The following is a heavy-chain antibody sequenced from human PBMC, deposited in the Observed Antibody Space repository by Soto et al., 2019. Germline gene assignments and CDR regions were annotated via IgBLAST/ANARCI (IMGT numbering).Heavy chain of an antibody. V-gene: IGHV3-23*01. CDR3: AKENYGDYYYYGMDV. J-gene: IGHJ6*02. CDR1: GFTFSSYA. D-gene: IGHD4-17*01. Sequence: GGSLRLSCAASGFTFSSYAMSWVRQAPGKGLEWVSAISGSGGSTYYADSVKGRFTISRDNSKNTLYLQMNSLRAEDTAVYYCAKENYGDYYYYGMDVWGQGTTVTVYS. CDR2: ISGSGGST.